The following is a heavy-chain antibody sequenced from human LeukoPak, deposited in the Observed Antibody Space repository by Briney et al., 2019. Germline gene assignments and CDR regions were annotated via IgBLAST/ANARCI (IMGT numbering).Heavy chain of an antibody. J-gene: IGHJ4*02. CDR1: GFTFSSYG. Sequence: EGSPGLSGAASGFTFSSYGMHWVRQAPGKGLEWVAVIPYDGSNKYYADSVKGRFTIFRDNSKNTLYLQMNSLRAEDTAVYYCAKDRRLGYCSGASCYLDYWGQGTLVTVSS. D-gene: IGHD2-15*01. CDR2: IPYDGSNK. CDR3: AKDRRLGYCSGASCYLDY. V-gene: IGHV3-30*18.